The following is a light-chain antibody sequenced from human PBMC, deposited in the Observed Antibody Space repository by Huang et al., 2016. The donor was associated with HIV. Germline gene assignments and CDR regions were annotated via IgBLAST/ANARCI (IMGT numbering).Light chain of an antibody. V-gene: IGKV1-39*01. CDR2: ATS. Sequence: DIQMTQSPSSLYASVGDRVTITCRASQSSGAYLNWYQHRPGRAPRLLISATSDLQGGVPSRFSGSRSGTEFTLTIANLQFQDFATYYCQQSYSFPRTFGQGSNLGIK. CDR3: QQSYSFPRT. J-gene: IGKJ2*01. CDR1: QSSGAY.